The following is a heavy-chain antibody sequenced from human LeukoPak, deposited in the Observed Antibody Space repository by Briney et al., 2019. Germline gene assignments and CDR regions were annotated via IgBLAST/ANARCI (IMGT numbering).Heavy chain of an antibody. J-gene: IGHJ4*02. CDR1: GFTFSSYS. CDR3: AREWGIAVIDY. D-gene: IGHD6-19*01. CDR2: ISSSSSYI. V-gene: IGHV3-21*01. Sequence: GGSLRLSCAASGFTFSSYSMNWVRQALGKGLEWVSSISSSSSYIYYADSVKGRFTISRDNAKNSLYLQMNSLRAEDTAVYYCAREWGIAVIDYWGQGALVTVSS.